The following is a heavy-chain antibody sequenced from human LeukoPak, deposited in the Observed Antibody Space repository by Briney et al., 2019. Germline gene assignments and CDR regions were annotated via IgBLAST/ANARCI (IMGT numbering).Heavy chain of an antibody. D-gene: IGHD3-10*01. CDR3: AKDGPPHTMVRGVIRYYLDY. CDR2: IWYDGSNK. Sequence: GRSLRLSCAASGFTFSSYGMHWVRQAPGKGLEWVAVIWYDGSNKYYADSVKGRFTISRDNSKNTLYLQMNSLRVEDTAVYYCAKDGPPHTMVRGVIRYYLDYWGQGTLVTVSS. J-gene: IGHJ4*02. CDR1: GFTFSSYG. V-gene: IGHV3-33*06.